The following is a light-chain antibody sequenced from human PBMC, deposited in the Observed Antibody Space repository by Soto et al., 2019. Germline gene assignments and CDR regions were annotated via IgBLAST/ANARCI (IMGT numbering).Light chain of an antibody. CDR2: AAS. V-gene: IGKV1-9*01. CDR1: QDINTY. J-gene: IGKJ5*01. CDR3: QQRNSFPIT. Sequence: DIQLTQSPSFLSASVGDRVTITCRASQDINTYLAWYQQKPGKAPKLLIFAASTLQNGVPSRFSSTAVSAIFTVTFSSLHPEDFASYYCQQRNSFPITFGQGTRLEIK.